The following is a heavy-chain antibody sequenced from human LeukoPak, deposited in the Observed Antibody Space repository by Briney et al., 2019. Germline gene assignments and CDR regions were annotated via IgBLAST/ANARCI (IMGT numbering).Heavy chain of an antibody. J-gene: IGHJ4*02. CDR1: GFTFSSYA. V-gene: IGHV3-23*01. Sequence: GGSLRLSCAASGFTFSSYAMSWVRQAPGKGLEWVSAISGSGGSTYYAVSVKGRFTISRDNSKNTLYLQMNSLRAEDTAVYYCARDGRWRPQQPTSSWGQGTLVTVSS. CDR3: ARDGRWRPQQPTSS. D-gene: IGHD6-13*01. CDR2: ISGSGGST.